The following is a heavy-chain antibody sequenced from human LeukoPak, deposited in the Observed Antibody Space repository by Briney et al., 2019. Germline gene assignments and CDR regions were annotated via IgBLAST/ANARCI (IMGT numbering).Heavy chain of an antibody. CDR1: GYNFDRYG. CDR2: ISAYNGNT. CDR3: ARDGAQYYYDSSGYYQLFDY. Sequence: PKASVKVSCKGSGYNFDRYGVNWVRQAPGQGLEWMGWISAYNGNTNYAQKLQGRVTMTTDTSTSTAYMELRSLRSDDTAVYYCARDGAQYYYDSSGYYQLFDYWGQGTLVTVSS. D-gene: IGHD3-22*01. V-gene: IGHV1-18*04. J-gene: IGHJ4*02.